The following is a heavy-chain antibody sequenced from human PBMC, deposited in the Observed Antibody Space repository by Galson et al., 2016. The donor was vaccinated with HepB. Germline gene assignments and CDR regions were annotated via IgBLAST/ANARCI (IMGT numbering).Heavy chain of an antibody. CDR2: VSVTGTNT. D-gene: IGHD5-24*01. V-gene: IGHV3-23*01. Sequence: SLRLSCAASGFTLSAYAMNWVRQAPGKGLEWVSSVSVTGTNTYHAESVKGRFTISRDNSKNTLYLQMNSLTAADTAVYYCARDGYNNGPLDYWGPGTLVTVSS. J-gene: IGHJ4*02. CDR3: ARDGYNNGPLDY. CDR1: GFTLSAYA.